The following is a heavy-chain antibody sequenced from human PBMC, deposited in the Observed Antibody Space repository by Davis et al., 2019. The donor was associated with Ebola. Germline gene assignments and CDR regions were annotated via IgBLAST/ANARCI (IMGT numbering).Heavy chain of an antibody. Sequence: SVKVSCKASGYTFSSYAISWGRQVLGLGLDWMGTIIAIVGIANYAQKFQGRVTITAYKSTSTAYMELSSLRSEDTAVYYCARGGGSSWSKYYYYGMDVWDQGTNVTVSS. CDR2: IIAIVGIA. CDR1: GYTFSSYA. V-gene: IGHV1-69*04. J-gene: IGHJ6*02. CDR3: ARGGGSSWSKYYYYGMDV. D-gene: IGHD6-13*01.